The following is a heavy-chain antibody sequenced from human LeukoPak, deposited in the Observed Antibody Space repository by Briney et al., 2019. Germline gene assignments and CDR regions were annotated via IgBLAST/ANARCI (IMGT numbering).Heavy chain of an antibody. CDR3: ARSKIAVAGYYFDY. J-gene: IGHJ4*02. CDR2: IYYSGST. Sequence: PSETLSLTCTVSGGSISSSSYYWGWIRQPPGKGLEWIGSIYYSGSTYYNPSLKSRVTISVDTSKNQFSLKLSSVTAADTAVYYCARSKIAVAGYYFDYWGQGTLVTASS. V-gene: IGHV4-39*01. CDR1: GGSISSSSYY. D-gene: IGHD6-19*01.